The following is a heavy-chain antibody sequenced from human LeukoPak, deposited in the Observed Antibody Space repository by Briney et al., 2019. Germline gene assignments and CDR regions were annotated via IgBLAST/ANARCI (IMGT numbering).Heavy chain of an antibody. CDR3: ARAGLLWFGESVYYYYYMDV. V-gene: IGHV1-8*03. Sequence: ASVKVSCKASGYTFTSYDINWVRQATGQGLEWMGWMNPNSGNTGYAQKFQGRVTITRNTSISTAYMELSSLRSEDTAVYYCARAGLLWFGESVYYYYYMDVWGKGTTVTVSS. D-gene: IGHD3-10*01. CDR1: GYTFTSYD. CDR2: MNPNSGNT. J-gene: IGHJ6*03.